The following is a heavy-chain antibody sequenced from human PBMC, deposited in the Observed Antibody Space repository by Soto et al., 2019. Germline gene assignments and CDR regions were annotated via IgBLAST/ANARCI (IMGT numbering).Heavy chain of an antibody. CDR2: INHSGST. V-gene: IGHV4-34*01. Sequence: PSETLSLTCAVYGGSFSGYYWSWIRQPPGKGLEWIGEINHSGSTNYNPSLKSRVTISVDTSKNQFSLKLSSVTAADTAVYYCARRAGSLLWFGELLYTYFDYWGQGTLVTVSS. J-gene: IGHJ4*02. CDR1: GGSFSGYY. D-gene: IGHD3-10*01. CDR3: ARRAGSLLWFGELLYTYFDY.